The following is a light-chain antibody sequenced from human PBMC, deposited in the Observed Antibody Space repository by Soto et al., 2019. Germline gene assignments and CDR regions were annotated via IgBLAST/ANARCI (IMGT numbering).Light chain of an antibody. CDR2: GAS. Sequence: EIVLTQSPGTLSLSPGERATLSCGASQTVRSNYLAWYQEKPGQAPRLLIYGASSRAPGITDRFSGSGSGADFVLTISTLEPEDFAVYYCQQYFKSPWTFGQGTNVDTK. CDR3: QQYFKSPWT. CDR1: QTVRSNY. J-gene: IGKJ1*01. V-gene: IGKV3-20*01.